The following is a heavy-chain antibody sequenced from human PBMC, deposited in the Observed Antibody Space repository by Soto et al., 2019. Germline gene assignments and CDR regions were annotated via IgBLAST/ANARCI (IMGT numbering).Heavy chain of an antibody. D-gene: IGHD3-22*01. CDR2: INHSGGT. Sequence: PSETLSLTCAVYGGSFSAYYWSWIRQPPGKGLEWIGEINHSGGTSYNPSLKSRVTISVDTSKSQFSLKLTSVTAADRAVYYCARGSVYTADSIRFYEYGGQGTTVTV. CDR3: ARGSVYTADSIRFYEY. V-gene: IGHV4-34*01. CDR1: GGSFSAYY. J-gene: IGHJ4*02.